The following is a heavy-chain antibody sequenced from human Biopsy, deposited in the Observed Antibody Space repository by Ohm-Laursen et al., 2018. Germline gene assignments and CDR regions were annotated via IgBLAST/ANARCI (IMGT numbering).Heavy chain of an antibody. CDR2: ISASSSYI. D-gene: IGHD3-10*01. V-gene: IGHV3-21*06. CDR3: ATELLPPGVGGPWLDS. Sequence: SLRLSCAASGFTFHDYAMHWVRQVPGKGLEWVSSISASSSYIYYADSVKGRFTVSRDNTKNTLYLQMNSLRAADTAIYFCATELLPPGVGGPWLDSWGQGTPVTVSS. CDR1: GFTFHDYA. J-gene: IGHJ5*01.